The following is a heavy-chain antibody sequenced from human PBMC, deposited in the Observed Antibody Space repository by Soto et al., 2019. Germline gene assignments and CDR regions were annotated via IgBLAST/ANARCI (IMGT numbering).Heavy chain of an antibody. Sequence: SETLSLTCTVSGGSISSYYWSWIRQPPGKGLEWIGYIYYRGSTNYNPSLKSRVTISVDTSKNQFSLKLSSVTAADTAVYYCARASVYCTNGVCTPYFDYWGQGTLVTVSS. CDR3: ARASVYCTNGVCTPYFDY. CDR2: IYYRGST. D-gene: IGHD2-8*01. CDR1: GGSISSYY. J-gene: IGHJ4*02. V-gene: IGHV4-59*01.